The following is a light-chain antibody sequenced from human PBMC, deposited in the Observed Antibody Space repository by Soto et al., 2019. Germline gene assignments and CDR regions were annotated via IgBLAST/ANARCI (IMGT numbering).Light chain of an antibody. CDR1: QSISSW. CDR3: QQYNSYST. Sequence: DIQMTQSPSTLSASVGDRVTITCRASQSISSWLAWYRQKPGKAPKLLIYDASSLESGVPSRFSGSGSGTEFTLTISSLQPDDFETDYCQQYNSYSTFGQGTKVEIK. V-gene: IGKV1-5*01. CDR2: DAS. J-gene: IGKJ1*01.